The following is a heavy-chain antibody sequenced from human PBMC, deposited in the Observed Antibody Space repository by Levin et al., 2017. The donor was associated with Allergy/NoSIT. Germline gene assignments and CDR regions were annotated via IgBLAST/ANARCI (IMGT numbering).Heavy chain of an antibody. V-gene: IGHV1-2*02. D-gene: IGHD3-16*01. CDR1: GYTFTGYY. CDR2: INPNSGGT. J-gene: IGHJ3*02. CDR3: ARWKSFGGVRAFDI. Sequence: GESLKISCKASGYTFTGYYMHWVRQAPGQGLEWMGWINPNSGGTNYAQKFQGRVTMTRDTSISTAYMELSRLRSDDTAVYYCARWKSFGGVRAFDIWGQGTMVTVSS.